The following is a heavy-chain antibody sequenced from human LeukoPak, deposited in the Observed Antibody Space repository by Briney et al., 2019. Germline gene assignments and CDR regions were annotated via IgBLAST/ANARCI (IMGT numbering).Heavy chain of an antibody. J-gene: IGHJ4*02. CDR3: ATVEELGSKQPAY. Sequence: GGSLRLSCAVSGFTFSSYAMHWVRQAPGKGLEWVSVISYDGSNKYYADSVKGRFTISRDNSKNTLYLQMNSLRAEDTAVYYCATVEELGSKQPAYWGQGTLATASS. CDR2: ISYDGSNK. CDR1: GFTFSSYA. V-gene: IGHV3-30*04. D-gene: IGHD7-27*01.